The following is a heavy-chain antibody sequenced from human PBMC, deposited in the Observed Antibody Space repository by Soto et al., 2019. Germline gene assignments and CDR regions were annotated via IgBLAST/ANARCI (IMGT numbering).Heavy chain of an antibody. CDR1: GYTFTSYG. CDR2: ISAYNGNT. D-gene: IGHD2-15*01. Sequence: ASVKVSCKASGYTFTSYGISWVRQAPGQGLEWMGWISAYNGNTNYAQKLQGRVTMTTDTSTSTAYMELRSLRSDDTAVYYCARVLNPGGKGNWFDPWGQGTLVTVSS. V-gene: IGHV1-18*01. CDR3: ARVLNPGGKGNWFDP. J-gene: IGHJ5*02.